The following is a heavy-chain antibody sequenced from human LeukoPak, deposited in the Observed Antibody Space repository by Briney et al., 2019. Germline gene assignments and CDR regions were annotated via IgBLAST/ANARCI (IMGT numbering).Heavy chain of an antibody. V-gene: IGHV4-31*03. CDR3: ARAVNTYYGSGSYYFDY. J-gene: IGHJ4*02. Sequence: SETLSLTCTVSGGSISSSDYYWSWIRQHPGKGLEWIGYIYYSGRTYYNPSLRSRVIISVDTSKNQFFLRLSSVTAADTAVYYCARAVNTYYGSGSYYFDYWGQGTLVTISS. CDR2: IYYSGRT. D-gene: IGHD3-10*01. CDR1: GGSISSSDYY.